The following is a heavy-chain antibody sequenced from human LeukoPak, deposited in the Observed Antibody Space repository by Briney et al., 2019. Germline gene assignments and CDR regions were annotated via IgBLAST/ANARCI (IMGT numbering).Heavy chain of an antibody. J-gene: IGHJ4*02. CDR2: INPNSGGT. V-gene: IGHV1-2*02. D-gene: IGHD1-14*01. CDR3: ARLRNRFMALDY. CDR1: GYTFTGYY. Sequence: EASVKVSCKASGYTFTGYYMHWVRQAPGQGLEWMGWINPNSGGTNYAQKFQGRVTMTRDTSISTAYMELSRLRSDDTAVYYCARLRNRFMALDYWGQGTLVTASS.